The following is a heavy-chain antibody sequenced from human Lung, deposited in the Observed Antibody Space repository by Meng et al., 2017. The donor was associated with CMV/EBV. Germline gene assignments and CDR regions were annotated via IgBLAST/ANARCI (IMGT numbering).Heavy chain of an antibody. CDR3: AGFDIDVEGYYGMDA. V-gene: IGHV4-59*03. CDR2: ISDSGST. J-gene: IGHJ6*02. D-gene: IGHD5-12*01. Sequence: SETLSLXCTVSGDSISTYYWNWLRQSPGKGLEWVGYISDSGSTNYNPSLKSRVAFSLDTSKNQFSLKLSSVTAADTAVYYCAGFDIDVEGYYGMDAWGQGXTVTVSS. CDR1: GDSISTYY.